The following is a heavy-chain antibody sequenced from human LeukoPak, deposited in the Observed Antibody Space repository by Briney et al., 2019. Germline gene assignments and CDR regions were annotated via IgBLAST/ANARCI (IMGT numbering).Heavy chain of an antibody. V-gene: IGHV3-69-1*01. Sequence: PGGSLRLSCAGSGFTFSAHSMNWVRQAPGRSPEWLSYISSTGSVYYAPSVQGRFAISRDNARDSLFLQMSGLRGEDTAVYYCARGFWSGPSGWGVAFDLWGQGTMVTVSS. CDR1: GFTFSAHS. CDR2: ISSTGSV. J-gene: IGHJ3*01. D-gene: IGHD3-3*01. CDR3: ARGFWSGPSGWGVAFDL.